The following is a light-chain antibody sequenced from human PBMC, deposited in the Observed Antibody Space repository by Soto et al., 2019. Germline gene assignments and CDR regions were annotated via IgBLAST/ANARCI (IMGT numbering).Light chain of an antibody. CDR2: DNI. CDR3: GTWESSRNWV. V-gene: IGLV1-51*01. CDR1: SSNIGNNY. Sequence: QSVLTQSPSVSAAPGQTVTISCSGTSSNIGNNYVSWYQLLPETAPKLLIYDNIKRPSGIPDRFSGSKSGTSATLVITELQTGDEADYYCGTWESSRNWVFGGGTKVTVL. J-gene: IGLJ3*02.